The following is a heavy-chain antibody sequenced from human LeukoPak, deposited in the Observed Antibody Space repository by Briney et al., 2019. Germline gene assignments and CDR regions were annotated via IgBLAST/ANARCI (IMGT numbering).Heavy chain of an antibody. D-gene: IGHD4-17*01. CDR1: GFTFSRHG. CDR3: ARDAYGDYYFDY. Sequence: PGRSLRLSCAASGFTFSRHGMHWVRQAPGKGLEWVAVIWYDGSNKYYADSVKGRFTISRGSSKNTLYLQMNSLRAGDTAVYYCARDAYGDYYFDYWGQGTLVTVSS. V-gene: IGHV3-33*01. J-gene: IGHJ4*02. CDR2: IWYDGSNK.